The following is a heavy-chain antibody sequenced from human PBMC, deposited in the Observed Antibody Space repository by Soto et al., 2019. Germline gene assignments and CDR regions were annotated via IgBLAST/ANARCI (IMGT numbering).Heavy chain of an antibody. J-gene: IGHJ6*02. CDR2: IIPIFGTA. V-gene: IGHV1-69*01. CDR1: GGTFSSYA. D-gene: IGHD6-13*01. Sequence: QVQLVQSGAEVKKPGSSVKVSCKASGGTFSSYAISWVRQAPGQGLEWRGGIIPIFGTANYAQKFQGRVTITADESTSTAYMELSSLRSEDTAVYYCARSIAAAGTFRYGMDVWGQGTTVTVSS. CDR3: ARSIAAAGTFRYGMDV.